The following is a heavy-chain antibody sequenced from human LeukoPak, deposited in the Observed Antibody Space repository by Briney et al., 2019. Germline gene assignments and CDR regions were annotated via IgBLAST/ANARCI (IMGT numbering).Heavy chain of an antibody. Sequence: SETLSLTCAVYGGSFSGYYWSWIRQHPGKGLEWIAYMDYSGSTHYNPSLKSRITISVDTSKNQFFLRLSSVTDADTAVYYCARYCSSTSCNTWFDPWGQGTLVTVSS. D-gene: IGHD2-2*02. J-gene: IGHJ5*02. CDR2: MDYSGST. CDR3: ARYCSSTSCNTWFDP. V-gene: IGHV4-34*10. CDR1: GGSFSGYY.